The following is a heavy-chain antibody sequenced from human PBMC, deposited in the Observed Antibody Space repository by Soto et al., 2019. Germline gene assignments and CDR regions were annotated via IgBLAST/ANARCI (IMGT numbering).Heavy chain of an antibody. CDR1: GGSISSGGYY. Sequence: QVQLQESGPGLVKPSQTLSLTCTFSGGSISSGGYYWSWIRQHPGKGLEWIGYIYYNGSTYYNPSLKIRVSLSVDPSKNQFSLKVSAVIAADTAVYYCAREAVTTIFNYYCYYGMDVWGQGTTVTVSS. CDR2: IYYNGST. CDR3: AREAVTTIFNYYCYYGMDV. D-gene: IGHD3-3*01. V-gene: IGHV4-31*03. J-gene: IGHJ6*02.